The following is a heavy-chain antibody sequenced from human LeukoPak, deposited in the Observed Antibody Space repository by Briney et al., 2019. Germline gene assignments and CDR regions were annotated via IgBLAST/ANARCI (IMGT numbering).Heavy chain of an antibody. CDR2: ISAYNGNT. J-gene: IGHJ4*02. Sequence: ASVKVSCKASGYTFTSYGISWVRQAPGQGLEWMGWISAYNGNTNSAQKIQGRVTMTTDTSTRTAHMELRSLRSDDTAVYYCARGLWDGSGSHYNRVDYYFDYWGQGTLVTVSS. CDR1: GYTFTSYG. D-gene: IGHD3-10*01. V-gene: IGHV1-18*01. CDR3: ARGLWDGSGSHYNRVDYYFDY.